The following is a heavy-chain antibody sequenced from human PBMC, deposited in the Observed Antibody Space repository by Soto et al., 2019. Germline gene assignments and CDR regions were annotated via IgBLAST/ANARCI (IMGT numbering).Heavy chain of an antibody. CDR1: GFNFNTYT. J-gene: IGHJ4*02. V-gene: IGHV3-30-3*01. CDR2: ISPDGSKT. CDR3: ARGLLEVMVPFDH. D-gene: IGHD2-8*02. Sequence: QVQLVESGGGVVQPGRSLRLSCAASGFNFNTYTFNWVRQAPGKGLEWVAMISPDGSKTNYADALKGRFTISRDNSNNKVFLQMNSLKTEDSAIYFWARGLLEVMVPFDHWGQGTLVTVS.